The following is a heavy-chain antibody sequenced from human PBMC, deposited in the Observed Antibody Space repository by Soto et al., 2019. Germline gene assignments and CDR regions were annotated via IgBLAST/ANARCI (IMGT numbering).Heavy chain of an antibody. J-gene: IGHJ3*02. Sequence: QVQLVQSGAEVKKPGASVKVSCKASGYTFTSYAMHWVRQAPGQRLEWMGWINAGNGNTKYSQKFQGRVTITRDKSARTAYMELSSLRSEDTAVYYCAREPLSPRSLAFDIWGQGTMVTVSS. V-gene: IGHV1-3*01. CDR3: AREPLSPRSLAFDI. CDR1: GYTFTSYA. CDR2: INAGNGNT.